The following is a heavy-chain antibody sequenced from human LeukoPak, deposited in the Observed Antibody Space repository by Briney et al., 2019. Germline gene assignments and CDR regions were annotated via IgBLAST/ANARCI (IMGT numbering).Heavy chain of an antibody. CDR2: INLDGTQK. CDR1: GFTFNADW. CDR3: ARDRGGGYFDF. D-gene: IGHD3-16*01. V-gene: IGHV3-7*04. J-gene: IGHJ4*02. Sequence: GGSLRISCAVSGFTFNADWMTWVRQAPGQGLEWVANINLDGTQKYYVDSVKGRFTISRDNAQSSLYLQMNTLRADDTAVYYSARDRGGGYFDFRDQGTLVTVSS.